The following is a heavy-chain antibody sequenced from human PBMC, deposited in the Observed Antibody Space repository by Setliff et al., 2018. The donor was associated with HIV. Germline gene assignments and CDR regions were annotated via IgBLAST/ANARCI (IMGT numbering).Heavy chain of an antibody. J-gene: IGHJ5*02. Sequence: SETLSLTCAVSGDSISSSPSYWGWARQSPGKRLEWIGTVFSNGNTYYNPSLKSRVIISVDTSKNQLSLQLKSVTAADTAIYYCGRRFWFDPWGQGTLVTAPQ. CDR1: GDSISSSPSY. D-gene: IGHD3-3*01. CDR2: VFSNGNT. V-gene: IGHV4-39*01. CDR3: GRRFWFDP.